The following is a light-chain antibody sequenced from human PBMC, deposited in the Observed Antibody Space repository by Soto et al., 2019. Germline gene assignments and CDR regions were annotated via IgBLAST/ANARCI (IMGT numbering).Light chain of an antibody. Sequence: ESVLTQSPGTLSLSPGEKATLSCRASQSVSSSYLAWYQQKPGQAPRLLIYGASSRATGIPDRFSGSGSGTDFTLTVSRLEPEDFEVYYCQQFGSSSWTFGQGTKVDIK. V-gene: IGKV3-20*01. J-gene: IGKJ1*01. CDR1: QSVSSSY. CDR3: QQFGSSSWT. CDR2: GAS.